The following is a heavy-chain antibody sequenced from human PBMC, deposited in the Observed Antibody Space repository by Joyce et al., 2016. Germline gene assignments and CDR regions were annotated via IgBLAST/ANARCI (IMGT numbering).Heavy chain of an antibody. Sequence: QGQLVESGGGVVQPGRSLRLSCAGSGFTFSNYGMHWVRQAPGKGLEWVAVISYDGSNKHYGDAVKGRVAISRDNAKNTLYLQMNSLRAEDTAVYYCAGGILTGYFDYWGQGTLVTVSS. CDR1: GFTFSNYG. V-gene: IGHV3-30*03. J-gene: IGHJ4*02. CDR2: ISYDGSNK. CDR3: AGGILTGYFDY. D-gene: IGHD3-9*01.